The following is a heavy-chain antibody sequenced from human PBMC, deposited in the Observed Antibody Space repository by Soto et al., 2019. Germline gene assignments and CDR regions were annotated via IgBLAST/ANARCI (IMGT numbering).Heavy chain of an antibody. CDR3: TKDEADSSYYYYMDV. J-gene: IGHJ6*03. V-gene: IGHV3-23*01. CDR2: IGANGGST. Sequence: PGGSLRLSCGASGFTFSIQPMSWVRQAPGKGLEWVSSIGANGGSTYYADSVKGRFTISRDNSKNTLSLQMNSLRAEDTAIYFCTKDEADSSYYYYMDVWGKGTTVTVSS. D-gene: IGHD2-15*01. CDR1: GFTFSIQP.